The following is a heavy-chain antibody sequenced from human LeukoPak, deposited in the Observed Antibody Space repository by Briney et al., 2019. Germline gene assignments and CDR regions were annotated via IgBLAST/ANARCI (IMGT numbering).Heavy chain of an antibody. Sequence: SETLSLTGTVSGGSISSYYWSWIRQPAGKGLEWIGRIYTSGSTNYNPSLKSRVTMSVDTSKNQFSLKLSSVTAADTAVYYCARGSDILTGYYTLDYWGQGTLVTVSS. CDR3: ARGSDILTGYYTLDY. V-gene: IGHV4-4*07. J-gene: IGHJ4*02. D-gene: IGHD3-9*01. CDR1: GGSISSYY. CDR2: IYTSGST.